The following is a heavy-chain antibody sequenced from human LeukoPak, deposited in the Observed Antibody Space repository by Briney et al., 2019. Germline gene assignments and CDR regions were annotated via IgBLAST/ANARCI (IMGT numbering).Heavy chain of an antibody. V-gene: IGHV3-7*01. J-gene: IGHJ4*02. D-gene: IGHD3-22*01. CDR2: IKQDGSEK. CDR3: ARGSTYYDSSGQVPFDY. CDR1: GFTFSSYW. Sequence: GGSLRLSCAASGFTFSSYWMSWVRQAPGKGLEWVANIKQDGSEKYYVDSVKGRFTISRDNAKNSLYLQMNSLRAEDTAVYYCARGSTYYDSSGQVPFDYWGQGTLVTVSS.